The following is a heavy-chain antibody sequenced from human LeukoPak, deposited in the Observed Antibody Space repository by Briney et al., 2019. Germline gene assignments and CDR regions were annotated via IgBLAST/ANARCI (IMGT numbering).Heavy chain of an antibody. Sequence: ASVKVSCKASGYTFTGYYMHWVRQAPGQGLEWMGWINPNSGGTNYAQKFQGRVTMTEDTSTDTAYMELSSLRSEDTAVYYCATDIVVVPAAPQRYWGQGTLVTVSS. V-gene: IGHV1-2*02. J-gene: IGHJ4*02. CDR3: ATDIVVVPAAPQRY. CDR2: INPNSGGT. CDR1: GYTFTGYY. D-gene: IGHD2-2*01.